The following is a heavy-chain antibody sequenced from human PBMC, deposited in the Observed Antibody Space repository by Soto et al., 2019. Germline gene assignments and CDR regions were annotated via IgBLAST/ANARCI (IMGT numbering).Heavy chain of an antibody. D-gene: IGHD3-9*01. CDR1: GYTFTSYG. V-gene: IGHV1-18*01. CDR3: ARAHYDILTGYSAPSLWFDP. Sequence: ASVKVSCKASGYTFTSYGISWVRQAPGQVLEWMGLISAYNGNTNYAQKLQGRVTMTTDTSTSTAYMELRSLRSDDTAVYYCARAHYDILTGYSAPSLWFDPGGQGTLVTVSS. J-gene: IGHJ5*02. CDR2: ISAYNGNT.